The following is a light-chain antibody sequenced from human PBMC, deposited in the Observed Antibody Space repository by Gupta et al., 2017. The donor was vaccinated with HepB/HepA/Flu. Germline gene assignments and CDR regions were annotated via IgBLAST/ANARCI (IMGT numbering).Light chain of an antibody. J-gene: IGKJ1*01. Sequence: IVMIKSPLSLPVTPGEAASISCRSSQSLLHSNGYIHLAWYLQEPGQSPQLLIYLVFNRVSGVPDRFSGSGSGTVFTQEISRVEAEGVGIFYCMQALETPQTFGQGTKVEIK. CDR2: LVF. CDR3: MQALETPQT. V-gene: IGKV2-28*01. CDR1: QSLLHSNGYIH.